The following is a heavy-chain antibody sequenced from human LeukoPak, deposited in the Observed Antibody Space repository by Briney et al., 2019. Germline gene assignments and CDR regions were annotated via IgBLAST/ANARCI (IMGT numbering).Heavy chain of an antibody. D-gene: IGHD4-17*01. Sequence: SLRLSCTASGFTFGDYAMRWFRQAPGKALEWVGLIRSKAYGGTTEYAASVKGRFTISRDDSKSIAYLQMNSLKTAYTAVYYCTRHAVIRRYVDPRGFDYWGQGTLVAASS. J-gene: IGHJ4*02. CDR2: IRSKAYGGTT. V-gene: IGHV3-49*03. CDR1: GFTFGDYA. CDR3: TRHAVIRRYVDPRGFDY.